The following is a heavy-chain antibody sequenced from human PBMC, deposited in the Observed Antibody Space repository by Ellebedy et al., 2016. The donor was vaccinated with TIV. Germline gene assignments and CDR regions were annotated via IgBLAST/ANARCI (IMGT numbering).Heavy chain of an antibody. D-gene: IGHD3-3*01. CDR3: ARDPSWCWSCLDA. CDR2: AYYRSKWLN. V-gene: IGHV6-1*01. Sequence: MPSETLSLTCAISGDSVSDSSTTWNWIRQSPSRGLEWLGRAYYRSKWLNDYAVSVKGRISISPDTSKNQISLQMSSVTPEDTAVYYCARDPSWCWSCLDAWGQGTTVTVSS. J-gene: IGHJ6*02. CDR1: GDSVSDSSTT.